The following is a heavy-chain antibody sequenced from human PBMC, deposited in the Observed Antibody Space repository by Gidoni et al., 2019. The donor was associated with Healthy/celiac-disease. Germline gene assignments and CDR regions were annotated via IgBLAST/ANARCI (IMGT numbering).Heavy chain of an antibody. CDR2: ISGSGGST. D-gene: IGHD1-26*01. CDR1: GFTFSSYA. Sequence: EVQLLESGGGLVQPGGSLRLSCAASGFTFSSYAMSWVRQAPGKGLVWVSAISGSGGSTYYADSVKGRFTISRDNSKNTLYLQMNSLRAEDTAVYYCAKDLEEVSGPDYWGQGTLVTVSS. V-gene: IGHV3-23*01. CDR3: AKDLEEVSGPDY. J-gene: IGHJ4*02.